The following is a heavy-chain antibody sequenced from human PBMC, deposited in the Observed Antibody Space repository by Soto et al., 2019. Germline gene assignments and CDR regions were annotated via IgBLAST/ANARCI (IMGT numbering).Heavy chain of an antibody. V-gene: IGHV5-51*01. CDR1: GYSLTSYW. Sequence: PGESLKISCKGSGYSLTSYWIGWVRQMPGKGLEWMGIIYPGDSDTRYSPSFQGQVTISADKSISTADLQWSSLKASDTAMYYCARTGRYYDSSGSGPDYWGQGTLVTVSS. CDR2: IYPGDSDT. CDR3: ARTGRYYDSSGSGPDY. D-gene: IGHD3-22*01. J-gene: IGHJ4*02.